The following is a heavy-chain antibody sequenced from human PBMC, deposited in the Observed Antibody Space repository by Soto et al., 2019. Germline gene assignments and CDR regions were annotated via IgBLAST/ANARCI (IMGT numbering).Heavy chain of an antibody. CDR3: ACFDSSGYYYPFDY. D-gene: IGHD3-22*01. CDR1: GGSISSSSYY. CDR2: IYYSGST. V-gene: IGHV4-39*07. Sequence: SETLSLTCTVSGGSISSSSYYWGWIRQPPGKGLEWIGSIYYSGSTYYNPSLKSRVTISVDTSKNQFSLKLSSVTAADTAVYYCACFDSSGYYYPFDYWGQGTLVTVSS. J-gene: IGHJ4*02.